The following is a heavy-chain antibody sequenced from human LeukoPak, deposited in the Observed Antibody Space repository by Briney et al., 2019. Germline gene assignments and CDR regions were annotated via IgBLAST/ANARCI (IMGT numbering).Heavy chain of an antibody. V-gene: IGHV3-23*01. CDR2: ISDSGTHI. Sequence: GGSLRLSCAASGFFFSKCAMIWVRQAPGKGLEWVSGISDSGTHIYYADSVKGRFTISRDNSKSTLFLQMNSLTAEDTALYYCAKDEGTTTYYYDSSGYWSSSYFDYWGQGTLVTVSS. CDR3: AKDEGTTTYYYDSSGYWSSSYFDY. J-gene: IGHJ4*02. D-gene: IGHD3-22*01. CDR1: GFFFSKCA.